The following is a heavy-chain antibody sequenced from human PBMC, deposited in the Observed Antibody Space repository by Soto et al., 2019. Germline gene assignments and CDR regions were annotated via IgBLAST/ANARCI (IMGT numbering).Heavy chain of an antibody. CDR1: GGSISSSSYY. Sequence: QLQLQESGPGLVKPSETLSLTCTVSGGSISSSSYYWGWIRQPPGKGLEWIGSIYYSGSTYYNPSLKSRVTISVDTSKNQFSLKLSSVTAADTAVYYCARHPIYGDFRDWYFDLWGRGTLVTVSS. V-gene: IGHV4-39*01. J-gene: IGHJ2*01. CDR2: IYYSGST. D-gene: IGHD4-17*01. CDR3: ARHPIYGDFRDWYFDL.